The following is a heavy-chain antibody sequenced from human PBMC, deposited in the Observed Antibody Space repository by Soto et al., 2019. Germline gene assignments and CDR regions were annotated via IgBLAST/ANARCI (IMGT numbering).Heavy chain of an antibody. V-gene: IGHV3-30-3*01. D-gene: IGHD3-22*01. CDR2: ISYDGSNK. Sequence: PGGSLRLSCAASGFTFSSYAMHWVRQAPGKGLEWVAVISYDGSNKYYADSVKGRFTISRDNSKNTLYLQMNSLRAEDTAVYYCATTHPDSSDAFDIWGQGTMVTVS. J-gene: IGHJ3*02. CDR3: ATTHPDSSDAFDI. CDR1: GFTFSSYA.